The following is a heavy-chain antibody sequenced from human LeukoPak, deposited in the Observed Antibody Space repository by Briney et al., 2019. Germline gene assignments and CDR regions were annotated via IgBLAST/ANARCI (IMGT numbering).Heavy chain of an antibody. V-gene: IGHV3-23*01. CDR2: ISGSGGTT. J-gene: IGHJ3*02. D-gene: IGHD3-22*01. Sequence: PGGSLRLSCAASGFTFSSYAMSWVRQAPGEGLEWVAGISGSGGTTNYADSVKGRFTISRDNPKNTLFLHMNSLRAEDTAVYYCAKETASGYGAFDIWGQGTMVTVSS. CDR3: AKETASGYGAFDI. CDR1: GFTFSSYA.